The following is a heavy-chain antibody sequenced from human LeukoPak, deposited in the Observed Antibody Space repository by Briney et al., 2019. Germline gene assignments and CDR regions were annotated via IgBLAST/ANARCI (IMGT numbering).Heavy chain of an antibody. CDR1: GFTVSTNY. J-gene: IGHJ4*02. V-gene: IGHV3-53*01. D-gene: IGHD3-16*01. Sequence: GGSLRLSCAASGFTVSTNYMTWVRQAPGKGLEWVSVIYSDGTTYYADSVKGRVTISRDNTKNTVYLQMNSLRAEDTAVYYCARGLGDGSGPVDHWGQGTLVTLSS. CDR2: IYSDGTT. CDR3: ARGLGDGSGPVDH.